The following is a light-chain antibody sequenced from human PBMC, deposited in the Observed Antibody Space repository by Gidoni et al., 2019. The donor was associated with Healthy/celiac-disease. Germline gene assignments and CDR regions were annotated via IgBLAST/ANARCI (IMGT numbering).Light chain of an antibody. CDR2: GAS. J-gene: IGKJ3*01. V-gene: IGKV3-20*01. CDR1: QSVSSSY. CDR3: QQYGSSPFT. Sequence: EIVLTPSPGTLSLSPGERATLSCRASQSVSSSYLAWYQQKPGQAPRLLIYGASSRATGIPDRCSGSGSGTDFTLTSSRLEPEDVAVYYCQQYGSSPFTFGPXTKVDIK.